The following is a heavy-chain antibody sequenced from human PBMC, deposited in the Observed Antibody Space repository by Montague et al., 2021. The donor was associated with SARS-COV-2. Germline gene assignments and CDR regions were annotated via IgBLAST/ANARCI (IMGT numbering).Heavy chain of an antibody. CDR1: GGSISRSSYY. CDR2: IYYSGST. J-gene: IGHJ4*02. Sequence: SETLSLTCTVSGGSISRSSYYWGWIRQPPGKGLEWIGTIYYSGSTYYNPSLKSRVTISVDTSKNQFSLKLSSVTAADTAVYYCARGWFSPMLVVVIRGPFDYWGQGALVTVSS. CDR3: ARGWFSPMLVVVIRGPFDY. D-gene: IGHD3-22*01. V-gene: IGHV4-39*07.